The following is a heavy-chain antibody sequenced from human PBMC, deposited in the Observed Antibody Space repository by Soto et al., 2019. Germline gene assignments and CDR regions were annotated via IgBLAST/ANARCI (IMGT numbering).Heavy chain of an antibody. J-gene: IGHJ6*02. V-gene: IGHV1-69*12. Sequence: QVQLVQSGAEVKKPGSSVKVSCKASGGTFSSYAISWVRQAPGQGLEWMGGIIPIFGTANYAQKFQGRVTTTADESTSTADMERSSLRSEDTAVYYCARHVPAAGYYYGMDGWGQGTTVTVSS. CDR3: ARHVPAAGYYYGMDG. D-gene: IGHD2-2*01. CDR1: GGTFSSYA. CDR2: IIPIFGTA.